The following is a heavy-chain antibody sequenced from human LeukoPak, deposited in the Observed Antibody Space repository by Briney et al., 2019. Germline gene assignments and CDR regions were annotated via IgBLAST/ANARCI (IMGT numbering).Heavy chain of an antibody. D-gene: IGHD3-22*01. V-gene: IGHV4-4*07. CDR1: GGSISSYY. CDR3: ARSYYYDSSGYTDDY. J-gene: IGHJ4*02. Sequence: PSETLSLTCTVSGGSISSYYWSWIRQPAGKGLEWIGRIYTSGGTNYNPSLKSRVTMSVDTSKNQFSLKLSSVTAADTAVYYCARSYYYDSSGYTDDYWGQGTLVTVSS. CDR2: IYTSGGT.